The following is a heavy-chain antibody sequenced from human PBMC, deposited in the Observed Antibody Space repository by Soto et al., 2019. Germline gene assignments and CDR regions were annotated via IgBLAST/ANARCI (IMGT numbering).Heavy chain of an antibody. D-gene: IGHD2-2*02. J-gene: IGHJ5*02. V-gene: IGHV4-61*01. CDR2: IYYSGST. CDR3: ARFTDCSSTRCYTGGWFDP. Sequence: PSETLSLTCTVSGGSVSSGSYYWSWIRQPPWKGLEWIGYIYYSGSTNYNPSLKSRVTISVDTSKKQFSLKLSSVTAADTAVYYCARFTDCSSTRCYTGGWFDPWGQGTLVTVSS. CDR1: GGSVSSGSYY.